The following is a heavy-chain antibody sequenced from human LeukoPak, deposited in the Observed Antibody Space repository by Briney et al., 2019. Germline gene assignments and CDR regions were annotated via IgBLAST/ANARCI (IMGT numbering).Heavy chain of an antibody. CDR2: ISAYNGNT. J-gene: IGHJ6*02. CDR1: GYTSTSYG. Sequence: ASVKVSCKASGYTSTSYGISWVRQAPGQGLEWMGWISAYNGNTNYAQKLQGRVTMTTDTSTSTAYMELRSLRSDDTAVYYCARSRDGYNYYYYYGMDVWGQGTMVTVSS. V-gene: IGHV1-18*01. CDR3: ARSRDGYNYYYYYGMDV. D-gene: IGHD5-24*01.